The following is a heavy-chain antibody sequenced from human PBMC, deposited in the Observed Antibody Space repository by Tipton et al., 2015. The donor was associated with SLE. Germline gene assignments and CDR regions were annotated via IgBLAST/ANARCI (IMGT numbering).Heavy chain of an antibody. Sequence: TLSLTCAVYGGSFSGYYWSWIRQPPGKGLEWIGSIYYSGHTYYNPSLKSRITISVDTSKNQFSLRLSSVAAADTAVHYCARGRSYGYRDAFDIWGHGTVVSVSS. CDR3: ARGRSYGYRDAFDI. J-gene: IGHJ3*02. V-gene: IGHV4-34*01. D-gene: IGHD5-18*01. CDR1: GGSFSGYY. CDR2: IYYSGHT.